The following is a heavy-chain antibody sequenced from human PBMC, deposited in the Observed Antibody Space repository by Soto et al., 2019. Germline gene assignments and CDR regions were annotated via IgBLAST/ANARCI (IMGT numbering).Heavy chain of an antibody. D-gene: IGHD2-2*01. V-gene: IGHV1-8*01. CDR2: MNPNSGNT. J-gene: IGHJ6*04. Sequence: ASVKVSCKASGYTFTSYDTNWVRQATGQGLEWMGWMNPNSGNTGYAQKFQGRVTMTRNTSISTAYMELSSLRSEDTAVYYCARGGCISTSWPNPDVYYYYHGMDVWGKGTTVTVSS. CDR1: GYTFTSYD. CDR3: ARGGCISTSWPNPDVYYYYHGMDV.